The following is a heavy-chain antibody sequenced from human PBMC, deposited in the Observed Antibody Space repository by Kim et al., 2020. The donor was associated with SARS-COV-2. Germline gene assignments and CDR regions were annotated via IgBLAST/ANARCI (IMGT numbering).Heavy chain of an antibody. J-gene: IGHJ2*01. V-gene: IGHV3-21*01. CDR2: ISSSSSYI. CDR1: GFTFSSYS. D-gene: IGHD3-22*01. CDR3: ARCKYYYDSSGYYPDYWYFDL. Sequence: GGSLRLSCAASGFTFSSYSMNWVRQAPGKGLEWVSSISSSSSYIYYADSVKGRFTISRDNAKNSLYLQMNSLRAEDTAVYYCARCKYYYDSSGYYPDYWYFDLWGRGTLVTVSS.